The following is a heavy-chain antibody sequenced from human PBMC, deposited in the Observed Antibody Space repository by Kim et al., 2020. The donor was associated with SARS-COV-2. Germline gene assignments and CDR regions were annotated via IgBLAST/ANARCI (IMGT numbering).Heavy chain of an antibody. CDR2: LQWDDDK. CDR3: AHGMTTVATWGWHPHTWFDP. CDR1: GFSLNSRGVG. V-gene: IGHV2-5*02. J-gene: IGHJ5*02. D-gene: IGHD4-17*01. Sequence: SGPTLVNPTQTLTLTCTFFGFSLNSRGVGVVWIRQPPGKALEWLALLQWDDDKHYSPSLKSRLTITKDISKNQVVLTMTNMDPVDTATYYCAHGMTTVATWGWHPHTWFDPWGQGTLVTVSS.